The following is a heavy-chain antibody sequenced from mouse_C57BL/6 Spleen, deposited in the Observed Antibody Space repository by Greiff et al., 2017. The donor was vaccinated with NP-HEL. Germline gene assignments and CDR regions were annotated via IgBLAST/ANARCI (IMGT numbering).Heavy chain of an antibody. V-gene: IGHV3-6*01. J-gene: IGHJ1*03. D-gene: IGHD1-1*01. CDR1: GYSITSGYY. CDR2: ISYDGSN. Sequence: LQESGPGLVKPSQSLSLTCSVTGYSITSGYYWNWIRQFPGNKLEWMGYISYDGSNNYNPSLKNRISITRDTSKNQFFLKLNSVTTEDTATYYCARVPYYYGSSYGYFDVWGTGTTVTVSS. CDR3: ARVPYYYGSSYGYFDV.